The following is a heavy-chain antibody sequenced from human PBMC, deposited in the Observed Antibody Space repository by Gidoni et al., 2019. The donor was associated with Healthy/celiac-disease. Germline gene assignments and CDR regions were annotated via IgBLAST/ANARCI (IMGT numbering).Heavy chain of an antibody. V-gene: IGHV5-51*01. CDR2: IYPGDSDT. CDR1: GYSFTSYW. Sequence: EVQLVQSGAEVKKPGESLKISGKGSGYSFTSYWIGWVRQMPGKGLEWMGFIYPGDSDTRYSPSFPGQVTISADKSISTAYLQWSSLKASDTAMYYCARRQWGYSYGYPFDYWGQGTLVTVSS. J-gene: IGHJ4*02. CDR3: ARRQWGYSYGYPFDY. D-gene: IGHD5-18*01.